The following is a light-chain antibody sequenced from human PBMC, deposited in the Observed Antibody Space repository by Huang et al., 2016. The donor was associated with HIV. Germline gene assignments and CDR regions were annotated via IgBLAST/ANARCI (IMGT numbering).Light chain of an antibody. CDR1: QSIGSN. J-gene: IGKJ1*01. CDR3: QQHNSWPRT. CDR2: AAS. Sequence: EIVMTQSPATLSVSPGERATLSCRAGQSIGSNLAWYQQGRGQAPRLCIYAASTRATGIPARFSGSGSGTEFTLTVSSLQSEDFAVYYCQQHNSWPRTFGQGTRV. V-gene: IGKV3-15*01.